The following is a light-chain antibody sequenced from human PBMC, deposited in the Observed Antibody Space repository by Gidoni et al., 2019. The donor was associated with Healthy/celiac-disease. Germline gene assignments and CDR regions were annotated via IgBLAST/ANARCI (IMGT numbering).Light chain of an antibody. CDR2: GAS. V-gene: IGKV3-15*01. Sequence: EIVMTQSPATLSVSPGERAPLSCRASQSVSSNLAWYQQKPGQAPRLLIYGASTRATGIPARLSGSGSGTEFTLTISSLQSEDFAVYYCQQYNNWTPLTFGGGTKVEIK. CDR1: QSVSSN. CDR3: QQYNNWTPLT. J-gene: IGKJ4*01.